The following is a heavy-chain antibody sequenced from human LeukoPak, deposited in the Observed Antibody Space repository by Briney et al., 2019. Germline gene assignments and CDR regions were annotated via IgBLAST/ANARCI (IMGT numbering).Heavy chain of an antibody. CDR3: AMNRYYYDSSGYYFDY. V-gene: IGHV1-69*01. CDR2: IIPIFGTA. D-gene: IGHD3-22*01. J-gene: IGHJ4*02. CDR1: GGTFSSYA. Sequence: ASVKVSCKASGGTFSSYAISWVRQAPGQGLEWMGGIIPIFGTANYAQKFQGRVTITADESTSTAYMELSSLRSEDTAVYYRAMNRYYYDSSGYYFDYWGQGTLVTVSS.